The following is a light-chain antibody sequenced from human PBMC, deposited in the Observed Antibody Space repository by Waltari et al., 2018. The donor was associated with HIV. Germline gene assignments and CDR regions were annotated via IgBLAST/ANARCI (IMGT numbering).Light chain of an antibody. CDR2: INI. CDR3: QSYDSRLTVWV. J-gene: IGLJ3*02. Sequence: QSVLTQPASVSGALGQRATIPRTSSSSKHGADYAVHRYQQFPGAAPKLLIYININRPSGVPDRFSGSKSGTSASLAITGLQAEDEADYYCQSYDSRLTVWVFGGGTKVTVL. V-gene: IGLV1-40*01. CDR1: SSKHGADYA.